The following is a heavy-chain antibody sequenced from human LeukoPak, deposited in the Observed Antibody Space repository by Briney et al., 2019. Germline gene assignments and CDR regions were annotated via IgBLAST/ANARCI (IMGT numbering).Heavy chain of an antibody. CDR2: IDSSGTT. CDR1: GASISRGTYY. D-gene: IGHD5-18*01. CDR3: ARHGYIQFWLY. V-gene: IGHV4-39*01. J-gene: IGHJ4*02. Sequence: PSETLSLTCTVSGASISRGTYYWGWIRQSPEKGLEWIGSIDSSGTTHCNSSLKSRVIISVDTSKNQVSLNLTSVTFADTAVYYCARHGYIQFWLYWGQGTQVIVSS.